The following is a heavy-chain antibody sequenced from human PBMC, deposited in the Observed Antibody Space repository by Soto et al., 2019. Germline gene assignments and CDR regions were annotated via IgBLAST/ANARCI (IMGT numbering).Heavy chain of an antibody. V-gene: IGHV3-30-3*01. J-gene: IGHJ4*02. CDR3: ARVAVEMATIHVFDY. Sequence: QVQLVESGGGVVQPGRSLRLSCAASGFTFSSYAMHWVRQAPGKGLEWVAVISYDGSNKYYADSVKGRFTISRDNSKNTLYLQMNSLRAEDTAVYYCARVAVEMATIHVFDYWCQGTLVTVSS. D-gene: IGHD5-12*01. CDR1: GFTFSSYA. CDR2: ISYDGSNK.